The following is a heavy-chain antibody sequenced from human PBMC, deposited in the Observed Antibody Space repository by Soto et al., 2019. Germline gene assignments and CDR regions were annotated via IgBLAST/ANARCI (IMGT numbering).Heavy chain of an antibody. CDR2: INSDGSGT. D-gene: IGHD6-13*01. CDR3: AREAVAADGNWFDP. Sequence: PGGSLRLSCASSVFTFSSYWMHCVRQSPGKWLVWVSRINSDGSGTSYADSVKGRFTISRDNAKNTLYLQMNSLRAEDTAVYYCAREAVAADGNWFDPWGQGTLVTVSS. J-gene: IGHJ5*02. V-gene: IGHV3-74*01. CDR1: VFTFSSYW.